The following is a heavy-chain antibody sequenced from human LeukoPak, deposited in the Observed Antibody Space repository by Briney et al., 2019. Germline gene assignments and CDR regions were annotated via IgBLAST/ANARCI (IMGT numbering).Heavy chain of an antibody. D-gene: IGHD4/OR15-4a*01. Sequence: SQTLSLTCNVSGDSISSSSYYWSWIRVPPGKGLEWIGSIYYAGSTYYNPSLKSRVTLSVDTSTNHFSLNIKSVTAADTAMYYCARGRRIVVLPGRGYFDLWGRGTLVTVSS. CDR2: IYYAGST. J-gene: IGHJ2*01. CDR1: GDSISSSSYY. CDR3: ARGRRIVVLPGRGYFDL. V-gene: IGHV4-39*02.